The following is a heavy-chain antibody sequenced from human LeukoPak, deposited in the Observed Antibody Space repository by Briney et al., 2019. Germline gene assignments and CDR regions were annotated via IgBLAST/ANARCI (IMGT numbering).Heavy chain of an antibody. CDR3: AKDQVATITFDY. CDR2: ISGSGGST. J-gene: IGHJ4*02. Sequence: GALRLSCAASGFTFSSYAMSWVRQAPGKGLEWVSAISGSGGSTYYADSVKGRFTISRDNSKNTLYLQMNSLRAEDTAVYYCAKDQVATITFDYWGQGTLVTVSS. V-gene: IGHV3-23*01. CDR1: GFTFSSYA. D-gene: IGHD5-12*01.